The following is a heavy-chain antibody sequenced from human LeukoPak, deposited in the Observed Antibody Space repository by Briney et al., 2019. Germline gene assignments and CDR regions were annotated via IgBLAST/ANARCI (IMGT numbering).Heavy chain of an antibody. CDR2: IYYSGST. J-gene: IGHJ3*01. CDR3: ARVSCSSTSCPRRDALDV. Sequence: SETLSLTCTVSGGSISSGDYYWRWIRQPPGKGLEWIGYIYYSGSTNYNPSLKSRVTISVDTSKNQFSLNLSSVTTADTAVYYCARVSCSSTSCPRRDALDVWGQGTMVTVSS. D-gene: IGHD2-2*01. CDR1: GGSISSGDYY. V-gene: IGHV4-61*08.